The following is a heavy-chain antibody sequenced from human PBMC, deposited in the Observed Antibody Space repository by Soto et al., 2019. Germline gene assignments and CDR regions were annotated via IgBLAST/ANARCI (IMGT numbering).Heavy chain of an antibody. CDR1: GFTFSTYS. J-gene: IGHJ4*02. CDR3: AREMFAVCSGGSCYSI. CDR2: ISSSGAYI. Sequence: EVQLVESGGGLVKPGGSLRLSCAASGFTFSTYSMNWVRQAPGKGLEWVSSISSSGAYIYYADSVKGRFTISRDNAKNSLYLEMNSLRAEDTAVYYCAREMFAVCSGGSCYSIWGQGTLVTVSS. V-gene: IGHV3-21*01. D-gene: IGHD2-15*01.